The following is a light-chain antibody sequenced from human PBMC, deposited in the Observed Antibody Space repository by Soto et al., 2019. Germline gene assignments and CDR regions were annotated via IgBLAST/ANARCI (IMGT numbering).Light chain of an antibody. CDR1: QSVSRSY. CDR2: GAS. V-gene: IGKV3-20*01. J-gene: IGKJ1*01. Sequence: EIVLTQSPGTVSLSPGERATLSCRASQSVSRSYLAWYQLKPGQAPRLLIYGASSRATGIPDRFSGSGSGTDFTLTISRLEPEDFAVYYCQQYNNWPRTFGQGTKVDIK. CDR3: QQYNNWPRT.